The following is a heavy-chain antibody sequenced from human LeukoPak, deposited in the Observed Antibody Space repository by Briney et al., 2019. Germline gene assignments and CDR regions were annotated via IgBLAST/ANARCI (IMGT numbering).Heavy chain of an antibody. J-gene: IGHJ5*02. Sequence: GGSLRLSCAASGFSFNNYAMSWVRQAPGKGLEWVSSISSSSSYIYYADSVKGRFTISRDNAKNSLYLQMNSLRAEDTAVYYCARDGGYYDFWSGYYSYNWFDPWGQGTLVTVSS. CDR1: GFSFNNYA. CDR2: ISSSSSYI. D-gene: IGHD3-3*01. CDR3: ARDGGYYDFWSGYYSYNWFDP. V-gene: IGHV3-21*01.